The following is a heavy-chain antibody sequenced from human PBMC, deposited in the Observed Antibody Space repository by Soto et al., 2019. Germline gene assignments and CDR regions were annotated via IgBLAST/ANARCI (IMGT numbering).Heavy chain of an antibody. CDR1: GFTFSSYG. J-gene: IGHJ6*02. Sequence: QVQLVESGGGVVQPGRSLRLSCAASGFTFSSYGMHWVRQAPGKGLEWVAVIWYDGSNKYYADSVKGRFTISRDNSKNTMSLQMNSLRTDETAVYYCGTLGTSECSSTSGYGYYDYGMDVWGQGTTVTVSS. V-gene: IGHV3-33*01. CDR3: GTLGTSECSSTSGYGYYDYGMDV. D-gene: IGHD2-2*01. CDR2: IWYDGSNK.